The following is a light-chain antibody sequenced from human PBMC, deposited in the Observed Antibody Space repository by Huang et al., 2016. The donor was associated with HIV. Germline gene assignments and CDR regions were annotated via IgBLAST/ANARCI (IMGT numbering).Light chain of an antibody. J-gene: IGKJ3*01. Sequence: IRMTQSPSSLSASTGDRVTITCRANQDINNFLAWYQQRPGSVPKLLIYAASTLQSGVPLRFSGNGSGTDFTLTIGCLHSEDVATYYCQQYDIHPLTFGPGTRVDIK. V-gene: IGKV1-8*01. CDR2: AAS. CDR1: QDINNF. CDR3: QQYDIHPLT.